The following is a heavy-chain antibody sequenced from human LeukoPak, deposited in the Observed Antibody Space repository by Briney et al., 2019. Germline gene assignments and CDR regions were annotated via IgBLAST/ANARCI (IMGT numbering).Heavy chain of an antibody. CDR1: GFTFSDYY. CDR2: ISSSGSTI. J-gene: IGHJ6*02. Sequence: PGGSLRLSCATSGFTFSDYYMSWIRQAPGKGLEWVSYISSSGSTIYYADSVKGRFTISRDNAKNSLYLQMNSLRAEDTAVYYCARFTVAGRRYYYYGMDVWGQGTTVTVSS. V-gene: IGHV3-11*01. CDR3: ARFTVAGRRYYYYGMDV. D-gene: IGHD6-19*01.